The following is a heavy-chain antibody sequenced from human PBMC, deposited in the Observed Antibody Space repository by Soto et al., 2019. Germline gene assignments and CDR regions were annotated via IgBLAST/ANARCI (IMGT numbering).Heavy chain of an antibody. Sequence: AFVKVSCKASGYTFTSYAMHWVRQAPGQRLEWMGWINAGNGNTKYSQKFQGRVTITRDTSASTAYMELSSLRSEDTAVYYCARGGSLYWYFDLWGRGTLVTVSS. CDR3: ARGGSLYWYFDL. D-gene: IGHD1-26*01. V-gene: IGHV1-3*01. CDR1: GYTFTSYA. CDR2: INAGNGNT. J-gene: IGHJ2*01.